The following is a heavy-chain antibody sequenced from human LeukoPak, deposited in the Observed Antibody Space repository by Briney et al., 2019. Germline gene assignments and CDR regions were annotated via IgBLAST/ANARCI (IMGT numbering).Heavy chain of an antibody. CDR3: ARQYYDILTDPNYFDS. CDR1: GYSFSNYW. CDR2: ILPGNSDT. V-gene: IGHV5-51*01. D-gene: IGHD3-9*01. J-gene: IGHJ4*02. Sequence: GESLKISCKGSGYSFSNYWIGWVRQVPGKGLEWVGIILPGNSDTRHSPSFQGQVTMSADKSISTAYLQWSSLKAADTAMYYCARQYYDILTDPNYFDSWGQGTLVTVSS.